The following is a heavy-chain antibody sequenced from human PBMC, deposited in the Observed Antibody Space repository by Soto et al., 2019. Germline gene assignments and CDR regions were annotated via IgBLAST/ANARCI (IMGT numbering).Heavy chain of an antibody. CDR2: INPNSGGT. CDR1: GYTFTGYY. CDR3: ARESGEESVTDYFDY. V-gene: IGHV1-2*04. D-gene: IGHD2-21*02. Sequence: VKVSCKASGYTFTGYYMHWVRQAPGQGLEWMGWINPNSGGTNYAQKFQGWVTMTRDTSISTAYMELSRLRSDDTAVYYCARESGEESVTDYFDYWGQGTLVTVSS. J-gene: IGHJ4*02.